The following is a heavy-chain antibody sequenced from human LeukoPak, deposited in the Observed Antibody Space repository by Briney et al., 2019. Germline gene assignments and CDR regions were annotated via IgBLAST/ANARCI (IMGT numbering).Heavy chain of an antibody. CDR3: AKTRGWPYYFDY. J-gene: IGHJ4*02. CDR1: GFTFSSYA. V-gene: IGHV3-23*01. D-gene: IGHD6-19*01. Sequence: GGSRRLSCAASGFTFSSYAMSWVRQAPGKGLEWVSAISGSGGSTYYADSVKGRFTISRDNSKNTLYLQMNSLRAEDTAVYYCAKTRGWPYYFDYWGQGTLVTVSS. CDR2: ISGSGGST.